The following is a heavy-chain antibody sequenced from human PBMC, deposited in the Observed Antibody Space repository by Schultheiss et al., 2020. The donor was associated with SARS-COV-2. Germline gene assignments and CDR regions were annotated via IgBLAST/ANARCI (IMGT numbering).Heavy chain of an antibody. D-gene: IGHD6-19*01. Sequence: GGSLRLSCAASGFTFSSYAMHWVRQGPGKGLEWVSGISRNGGSTGYADSVKGRFTISRDNAKNSLYLQMNSLRAEDTALYYCAREQAVAGTWVYWGQGTLVTVSS. CDR3: AREQAVAGTWVY. CDR2: ISRNGGST. CDR1: GFTFSSYA. V-gene: IGHV3-20*04. J-gene: IGHJ4*02.